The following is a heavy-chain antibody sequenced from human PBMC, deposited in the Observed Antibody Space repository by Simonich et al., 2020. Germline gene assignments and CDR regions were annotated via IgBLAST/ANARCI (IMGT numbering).Heavy chain of an antibody. V-gene: IGHV3-23*01. J-gene: IGHJ3*02. CDR3: AKDLGERITMIVVVIDAFDI. CDR1: GFTFSSYA. Sequence: GGGLVQPGGSLRLSCAASGFTFSSYAMSWVRQAPGKGLESVSAISGSGGSTYYADSVKGRFTISRDNSKNTLYLQMNSLRAEDTAVYYCAKDLGERITMIVVVIDAFDIWGQGTMVTVSS. CDR2: ISGSGGST. D-gene: IGHD3-22*01.